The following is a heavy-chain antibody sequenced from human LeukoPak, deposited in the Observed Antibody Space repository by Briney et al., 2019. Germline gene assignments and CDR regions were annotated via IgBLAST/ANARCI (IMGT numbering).Heavy chain of an antibody. CDR1: GFTFSHYG. J-gene: IGHJ6*03. Sequence: PGGSLRLSCTASGFTFSHYGMHWVRQTPGKGLEWVALIWYDGSRKDYTDSVKGRFTISRDDSKNLLSLQMNSLRADDTAVYYCARDRSDGNYYMVVWGKGTTVIVSS. D-gene: IGHD5-24*01. CDR3: ARDRSDGNYYMVV. CDR2: IWYDGSRK. V-gene: IGHV3-33*01.